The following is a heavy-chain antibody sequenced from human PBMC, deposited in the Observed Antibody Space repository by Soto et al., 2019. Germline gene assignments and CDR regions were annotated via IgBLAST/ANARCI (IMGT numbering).Heavy chain of an antibody. V-gene: IGHV5-51*01. CDR1: GYSFTSYW. CDR3: ARHLPYSSSLYGMDV. J-gene: IGHJ6*02. D-gene: IGHD6-13*01. Sequence: PGESLKISCKGSGYSFTSYWSGWVRQMPGKGLEWMGIIYPGDPDTRYSPSFQGQVTISADKSISTAYLQWSSLKASDTAMYYCARHLPYSSSLYGMDVWGQGTTVTVSS. CDR2: IYPGDPDT.